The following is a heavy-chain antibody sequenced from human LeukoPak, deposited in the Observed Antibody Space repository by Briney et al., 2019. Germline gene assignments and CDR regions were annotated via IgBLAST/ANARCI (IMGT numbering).Heavy chain of an antibody. V-gene: IGHV3-30*18. CDR1: GFTFSSYG. J-gene: IGHJ4*02. Sequence: GGSLRLSCAASGFTFSSYGMHWVRQAPGKGLEWVAVISYDGSNKYYADSVKGRFTISRDNSKNTLYLQMNSLRAEDTAVYYCAKVHSSGWYVSIDYWGQGTLVTVSS. D-gene: IGHD6-19*01. CDR3: AKVHSSGWYVSIDY. CDR2: ISYDGSNK.